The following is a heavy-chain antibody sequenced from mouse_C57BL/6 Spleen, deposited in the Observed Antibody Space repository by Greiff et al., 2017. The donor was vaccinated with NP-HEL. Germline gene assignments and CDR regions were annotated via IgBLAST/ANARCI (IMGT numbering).Heavy chain of an antibody. CDR3: ARPTVVARYFDV. V-gene: IGHV14-2*01. D-gene: IGHD1-1*01. CDR2: IDPEDGET. J-gene: IGHJ1*03. CDR1: GFNIKDYY. Sequence: EVQLQQSGAELVKPGASVKLSCTASGFNIKDYYMHWVKQRTEQGLEWIGRIDPEDGETKYATKFQGKATITADTSSNTAYLQLSSLTSEDTAVYDCARPTVVARYFDVWGTGTTVTVSS.